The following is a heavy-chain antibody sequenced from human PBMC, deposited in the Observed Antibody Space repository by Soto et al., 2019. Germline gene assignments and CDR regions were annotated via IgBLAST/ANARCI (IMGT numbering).Heavy chain of an antibody. J-gene: IGHJ3*01. D-gene: IGHD3-16*01. V-gene: IGHV1-69*13. CDR1: GGSFGSSA. CDR3: ARLRRDWGDAFDL. CDR2: IIPVFDKA. Sequence: ASVKVSCKASGGSFGSSAISWVRQAPAQGLEWMGEIIPVFDKANYAQNFQGRLTITADEPTGTVFMQLSSLRSEDTAVYFCARLRRDWGDAFDLWGLGTLVTV.